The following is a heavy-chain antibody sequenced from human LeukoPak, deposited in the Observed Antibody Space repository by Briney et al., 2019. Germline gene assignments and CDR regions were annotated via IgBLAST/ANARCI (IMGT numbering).Heavy chain of an antibody. CDR2: IIPIFGTA. D-gene: IGHD3-9*01. Sequence: SVKVSCKASGGTFSSYAISWVRQAPGQGLGWMGGIIPIFGTANYAQKFQGRVTITADESTSTAYMELSSLRSEDTAVYYCARGAPYYDILTGSKGDPYYFDYWGQGTLVTVSS. V-gene: IGHV1-69*13. CDR1: GGTFSSYA. CDR3: ARGAPYYDILTGSKGDPYYFDY. J-gene: IGHJ4*02.